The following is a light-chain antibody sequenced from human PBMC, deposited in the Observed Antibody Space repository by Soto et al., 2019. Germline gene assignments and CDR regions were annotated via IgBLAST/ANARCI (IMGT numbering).Light chain of an antibody. CDR2: DVS. CDR1: SSDVGGYNY. V-gene: IGLV2-14*01. Sequence: SVLTQPASVSGSPGQSITISCTGTSSDVGGYNYVSWYQQHPGKAPKLMIYDVSNRPSGVSNRFSGSKSGNTASLTISGLEAEDEADYYCASYTTTFSDVFGSGTKVTVL. J-gene: IGLJ1*01. CDR3: ASYTTTFSDV.